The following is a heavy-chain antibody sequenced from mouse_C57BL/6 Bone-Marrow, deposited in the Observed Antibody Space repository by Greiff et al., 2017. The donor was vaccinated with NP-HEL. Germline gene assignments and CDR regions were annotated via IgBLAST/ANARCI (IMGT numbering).Heavy chain of an antibody. CDR1: GFTFSDFY. CDR3: ARDDSSGYWFAY. CDR2: SRNKANDYTT. V-gene: IGHV7-1*01. Sequence: EVQRVESGGGLVQSGRSLRLSCATSGFTFSDFYMEWVRQAPGKGLEWIAASRNKANDYTTEYSASVKGRFIVSRDTSQSILYLQMNALRAEDTAIYYCARDDSSGYWFAYWGQGTLVTVSA. J-gene: IGHJ3*01. D-gene: IGHD3-2*02.